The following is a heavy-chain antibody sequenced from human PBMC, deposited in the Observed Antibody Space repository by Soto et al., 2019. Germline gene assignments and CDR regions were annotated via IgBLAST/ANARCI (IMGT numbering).Heavy chain of an antibody. CDR3: AKREDSSRFGGLDI. D-gene: IGHD3-3*01. CDR1: GGSIYTYY. V-gene: IGHV4-59*04. J-gene: IGHJ6*02. CDR2: VHSTGGP. Sequence: SETLSLTCNVSGGSIYTYYWNWIRQPPGKGLEWIGTVHSTGGPYYSPSLRSRVTISVDTSKNLFSLKMTSASATDTAVYFCAKREDSSRFGGLDIWGQGTAVTVSS.